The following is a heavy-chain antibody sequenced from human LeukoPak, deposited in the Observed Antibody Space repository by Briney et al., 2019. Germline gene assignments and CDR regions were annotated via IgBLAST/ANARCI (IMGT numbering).Heavy chain of an antibody. D-gene: IGHD6-6*01. J-gene: IGHJ4*02. V-gene: IGHV4-59*01. Sequence: SETLSLTCTVSGGSISSYYWSWIRQPPGKGLEWIGYIYYSGSTNYNPSLKSRVTIPVDTSKNQFSLKLSSVTAADTAVYYCARWYSSSSGFDYWGQGTLDTVSA. CDR2: IYYSGST. CDR1: GGSISSYY. CDR3: ARWYSSSSGFDY.